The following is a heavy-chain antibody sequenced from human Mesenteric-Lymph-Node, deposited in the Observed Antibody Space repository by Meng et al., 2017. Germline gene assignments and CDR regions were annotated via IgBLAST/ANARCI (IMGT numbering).Heavy chain of an antibody. Sequence: GESLKISCTASRFTFSNYAMVWVRQAPGKGLEWVGRTRNKANSYTTEYAASVKGRFTVSRDDSKSSLYLQMNSLKTEDTAVYYCVRVRGTGGSWYFDLWGRGTLVTVSS. J-gene: IGHJ2*01. V-gene: IGHV3-72*01. CDR2: TRNKANSYTT. D-gene: IGHD1-14*01. CDR1: RFTFSNYA. CDR3: VRVRGTGGSWYFDL.